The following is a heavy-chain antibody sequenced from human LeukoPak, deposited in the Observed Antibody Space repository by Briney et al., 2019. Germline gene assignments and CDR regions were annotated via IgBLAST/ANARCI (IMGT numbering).Heavy chain of an antibody. CDR2: ISSSSSYI. CDR3: ARESPAAWDV. Sequence: NPGGSLRLSCAASGFTFSRYSMNWVRQATGKGLEWVSSISSSSSYIYYADSVKGRFTISRDNAKNSLYLQMNSLRAEDTAVYYCARESPAAWDVWGKGTTVTVSS. V-gene: IGHV3-21*01. CDR1: GFTFSRYS. J-gene: IGHJ6*04.